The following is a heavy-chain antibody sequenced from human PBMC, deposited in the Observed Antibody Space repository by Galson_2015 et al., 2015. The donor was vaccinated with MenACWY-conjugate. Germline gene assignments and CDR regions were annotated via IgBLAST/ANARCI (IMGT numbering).Heavy chain of an antibody. D-gene: IGHD3-16*02. Sequence: SLRLSCAASGFTFSNYWMHWVRKGPGKGLEWLSRIDNDGNRITYADSVKGRFTISRDNAKNTLYLQINSVRADDTAVYYCSRGGVIVEPHYFDYWGQGTLVTVSS. CDR2: IDNDGNRI. V-gene: IGHV3-74*01. J-gene: IGHJ4*02. CDR3: SRGGVIVEPHYFDY. CDR1: GFTFSNYW.